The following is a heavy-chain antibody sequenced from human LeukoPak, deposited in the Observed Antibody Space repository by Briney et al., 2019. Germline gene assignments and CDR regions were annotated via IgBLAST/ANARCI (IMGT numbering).Heavy chain of an antibody. Sequence: ASVKVSCKASGYTFTGYYMHWVRQAPGQGLEWMGWINPNSGGTNYAQKFQGRVTTTRDTSISTAYMELSRLRSDDTAVYYCARYRNYYDSSGYYYVEYFQHWGQGTLVTVSS. D-gene: IGHD3-22*01. CDR2: INPNSGGT. V-gene: IGHV1-2*02. CDR3: ARYRNYYDSSGYYYVEYFQH. J-gene: IGHJ1*01. CDR1: GYTFTGYY.